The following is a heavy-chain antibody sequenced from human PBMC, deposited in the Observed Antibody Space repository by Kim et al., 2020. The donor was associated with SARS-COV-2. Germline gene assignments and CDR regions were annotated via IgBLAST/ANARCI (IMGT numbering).Heavy chain of an antibody. J-gene: IGHJ5*02. CDR2: IDWDDDK. Sequence: SGPTLVNPTQTLTLTCTFSGFSLSTSGMCVSWIRQPPGKALEWLALIDWDDDKYYSTSLKTRLTISKDTSKNQVVLTMTNMDPVDTATYYCARIESCDLYCSGGSCYSKGYNWFDPWGQGTLVTVSS. D-gene: IGHD2-15*01. CDR3: ARIESCDLYCSGGSCYSKGYNWFDP. V-gene: IGHV2-70*01. CDR1: GFSLSTSGMC.